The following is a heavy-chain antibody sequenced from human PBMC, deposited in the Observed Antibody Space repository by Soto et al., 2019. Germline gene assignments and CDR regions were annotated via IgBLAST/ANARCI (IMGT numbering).Heavy chain of an antibody. CDR2: ISGSGFST. Sequence: PGGSLRLSCAASGLTSGPYGMTWVRQAPGRGLEWVSTISGSGFSTHYAESVQGRSTISRDNSKNTMYLQMNSLGAEDTAVYYCAKDPTPRDFLFIHYFDSWGQGSLVTVSS. CDR3: AKDPTPRDFLFIHYFDS. CDR1: GLTSGPYG. D-gene: IGHD3-10*02. V-gene: IGHV3-23*01. J-gene: IGHJ4*02.